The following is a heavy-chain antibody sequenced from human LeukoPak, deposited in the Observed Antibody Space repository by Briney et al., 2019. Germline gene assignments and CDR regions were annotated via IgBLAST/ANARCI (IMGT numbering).Heavy chain of an antibody. CDR3: AKTRGSGPFDY. J-gene: IGHJ4*02. D-gene: IGHD3-10*01. CDR1: GFTFSSYS. V-gene: IGHV3-23*01. CDR2: ISGSGT. Sequence: GGSLRLSCAASGFTFSSYSMNWVRQAPGKGLEWVSAISGSGTYYADSVKGRFTISRDNSKNTLYLQMNNLRAEDTAVYYCAKTRGSGPFDYWGQGTLVTVSS.